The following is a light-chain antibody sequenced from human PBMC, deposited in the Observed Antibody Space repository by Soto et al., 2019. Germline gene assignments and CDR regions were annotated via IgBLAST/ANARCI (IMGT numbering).Light chain of an antibody. Sequence: EIVMTQSPATLSVSPGERATLSCRASQSVSSNLAWYQQKPGQAPRLLIYGASTRATGIPARFSGSGSGTAFTITIISLQSEDFAVYYCQQYNNWPPLTFGGGTKVEIK. CDR1: QSVSSN. V-gene: IGKV3-15*01. CDR3: QQYNNWPPLT. CDR2: GAS. J-gene: IGKJ4*01.